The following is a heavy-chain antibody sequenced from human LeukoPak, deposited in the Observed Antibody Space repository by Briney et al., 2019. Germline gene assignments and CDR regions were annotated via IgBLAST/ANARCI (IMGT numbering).Heavy chain of an antibody. CDR1: GFTFSSYA. V-gene: IGHV3-23*01. D-gene: IGHD3-22*01. CDR2: ISGNGGVA. Sequence: GGSLRLSCAASGFTFSSYAVSWVRQAPGKGLEWVSIISGNGGVAFYADSVKGRFTISRENSRNTVYLQMTSLRAEDTAVYYCARDYYYDSSGYYIFDYWGQGTLVTVSS. J-gene: IGHJ4*02. CDR3: ARDYYYDSSGYYIFDY.